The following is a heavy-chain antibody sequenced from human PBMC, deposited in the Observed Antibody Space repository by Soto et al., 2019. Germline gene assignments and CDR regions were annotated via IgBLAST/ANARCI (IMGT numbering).Heavy chain of an antibody. CDR3: AILYLWGSDSDF. CDR1: GIPLSFYP. J-gene: IGHJ4*02. D-gene: IGHD3-16*01. CDR2: ISFDGNNQ. V-gene: IGHV3-30*03. Sequence: QEQLVESGGGVVQPGRSLRLSCTASGIPLSFYPVHWVRQAPGKGLEWVAVISFDGNNQDYADFAQGRSTISRDNSQNTVFLHLNSLRPEDTATYYCAILYLWGSDSDFWGQGTLVTVSS.